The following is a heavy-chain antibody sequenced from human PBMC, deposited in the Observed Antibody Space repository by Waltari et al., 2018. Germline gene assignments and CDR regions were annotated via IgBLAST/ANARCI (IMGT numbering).Heavy chain of an antibody. CDR3: ARVGAGDYVWGSYRYWAFDY. J-gene: IGHJ4*02. V-gene: IGHV3-74*01. Sequence: GKGLVWVSRINSDGSSTSYADSVKGRFTISRDNAKNTPYLQMNSLRAEDTAVYYCARVGAGDYVWGSYRYWAFDYWGQGTLVTVSS. D-gene: IGHD3-16*02. CDR2: INSDGSST.